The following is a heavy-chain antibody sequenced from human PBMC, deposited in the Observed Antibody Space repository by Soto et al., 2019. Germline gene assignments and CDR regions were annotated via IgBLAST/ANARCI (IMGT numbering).Heavy chain of an antibody. Sequence: QVQLQQWGAGLLKPSETLSLTCAVYGGSFSGYYWSWIRQPPGKGLEWIGEINHSGSTNYHPSLKSRVPISVDTSKNQFSLKLSSVAAADTAVYYCARGRSTPTLVVVPAANLNYYYYMDVWGKGTTVTVSS. V-gene: IGHV4-34*01. CDR2: INHSGST. J-gene: IGHJ6*03. CDR3: ARGRSTPTLVVVPAANLNYYYYMDV. CDR1: GGSFSGYY. D-gene: IGHD2-2*01.